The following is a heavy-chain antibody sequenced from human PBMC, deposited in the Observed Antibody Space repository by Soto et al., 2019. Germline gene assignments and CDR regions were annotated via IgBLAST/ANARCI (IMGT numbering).Heavy chain of an antibody. CDR2: INHSGST. CDR3: ASFGGYELNAYYYYGLDI. D-gene: IGHD5-12*01. J-gene: IGHJ6*01. V-gene: IGHV4-34*01. Sequence: KGLEWIGEINHSGSTNYNPSLKSRVTISVDTSKNQFSLKLSSVTAADTAVYYCASFGGYELNAYYYYGLDI.